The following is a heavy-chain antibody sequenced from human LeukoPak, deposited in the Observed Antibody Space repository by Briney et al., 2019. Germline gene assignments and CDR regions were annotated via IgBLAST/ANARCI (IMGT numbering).Heavy chain of an antibody. CDR2: IGSSGVNT. V-gene: IGHV3-23*01. D-gene: IGHD3-10*01. CDR1: GFTFSDYA. CDR3: AKGRNSGSYFGIDP. Sequence: PGGSLRLSCAASGFTFSDYAMSWVRQAPGKGLEWVSGIGSSGVNTDYATSVKGRFTISRDNTKSTLHLLMNSLRVEDTATYYCAKGRNSGSYFGIDPWGQETPVSVSS. J-gene: IGHJ5*02.